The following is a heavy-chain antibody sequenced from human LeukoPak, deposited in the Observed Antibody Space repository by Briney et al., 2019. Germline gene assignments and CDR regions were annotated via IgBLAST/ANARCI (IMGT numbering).Heavy chain of an antibody. D-gene: IGHD2-2*02. CDR2: ISSGGGST. CDR3: AKAGSSTSCYRNWFDP. CDR1: GFTFSSYA. J-gene: IGHJ5*02. Sequence: PGGSLRLSCAASGFTFSSYAMSWVRQAPGKGLEWVSAISSGGGSTYYADSVKGRFTISRDNSKNTLYLQMNSLRAEDTAVYYCAKAGSSTSCYRNWFDPWGQGTLVTVSS. V-gene: IGHV3-23*01.